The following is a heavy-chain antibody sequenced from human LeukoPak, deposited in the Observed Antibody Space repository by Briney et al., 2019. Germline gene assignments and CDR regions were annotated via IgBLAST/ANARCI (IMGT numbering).Heavy chain of an antibody. J-gene: IGHJ4*02. CDR2: IKLDGSEK. CDR1: GFTFGKYW. V-gene: IGHV3-7*03. D-gene: IGHD3-3*01. Sequence: AGGSLSLSCVASGFTFGKYWMSWVRHAPGKGLEWVANIKLDGSEKNYVDSVKGRFTISRDNTKNSLYLQMNSLRVEDTAVFYCARDQYDTWSRRGNFDSWGQGTLVIVSS. CDR3: ARDQYDTWSRRGNFDS.